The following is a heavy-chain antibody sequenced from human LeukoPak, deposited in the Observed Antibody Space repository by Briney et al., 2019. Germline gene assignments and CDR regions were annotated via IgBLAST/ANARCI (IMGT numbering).Heavy chain of an antibody. J-gene: IGHJ4*02. Sequence: GGSLRLSCAASGFTFSSYAMHWVRQAPGKGLEWVAVISYDGSNKYYADSVKGRFTISRDNSKNTLYLQMNSLRAEDTAVYYCARATSSGYYWDADYWGQGTLVTVSS. CDR1: GFTFSSYA. CDR2: ISYDGSNK. V-gene: IGHV3-30*14. D-gene: IGHD3-22*01. CDR3: ARATSSGYYWDADY.